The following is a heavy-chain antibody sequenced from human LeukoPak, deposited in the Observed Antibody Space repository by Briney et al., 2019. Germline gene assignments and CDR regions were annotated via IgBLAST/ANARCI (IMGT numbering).Heavy chain of an antibody. Sequence: GGSLRLSCAASGFTFSSYAMSWVRQAPGKGLEWVSAITGSGGSTYYADSVKGRFTISRDISKNTVYLQMNSLKAEDTAVYYCAKDGVVRGLGPYYFDSWGQGSLVTVSS. CDR1: GFTFSSYA. J-gene: IGHJ4*02. V-gene: IGHV3-23*01. CDR3: AKDGVVRGLGPYYFDS. CDR2: ITGSGGST. D-gene: IGHD3-10*01.